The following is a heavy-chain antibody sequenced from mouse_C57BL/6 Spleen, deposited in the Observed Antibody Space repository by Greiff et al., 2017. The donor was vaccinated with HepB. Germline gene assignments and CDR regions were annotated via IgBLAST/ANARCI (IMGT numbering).Heavy chain of an antibody. V-gene: IGHV14-4*01. CDR2: IDPENGDT. CDR3: TTEDYVRGAMDY. D-gene: IGHD2-4*01. Sequence: EVQLQQSGAELVRPGASVKLSCTASGFNFKDDYMHWVKQRPEQGLEWIGWIDPENGDTEYASKFQGKATITADTSSNTAYLQLSSLTSEDTDVYYCTTEDYVRGAMDYWGQGTSVTVSS. J-gene: IGHJ4*01. CDR1: GFNFKDDY.